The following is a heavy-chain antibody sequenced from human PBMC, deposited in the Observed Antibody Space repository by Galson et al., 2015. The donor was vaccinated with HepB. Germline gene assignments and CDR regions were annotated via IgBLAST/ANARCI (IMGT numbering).Heavy chain of an antibody. D-gene: IGHD2/OR15-2a*01. CDR1: GFIFTNYW. J-gene: IGHJ4*02. CDR3: ARDYYFDSRLPADC. Sequence: SLRLSCAASGFIFTNYWMSWVRQAPGKGLEWVANIKQDEIESYYADSVKGRFTISRDNAKNSVYLQMNGLRAEDTAIYFCARDYYFDSRLPADCWGRGTLVTVSS. V-gene: IGHV3-7*03. CDR2: IKQDEIES.